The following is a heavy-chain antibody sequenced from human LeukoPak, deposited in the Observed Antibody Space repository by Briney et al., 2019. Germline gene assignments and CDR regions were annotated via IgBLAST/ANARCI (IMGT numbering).Heavy chain of an antibody. D-gene: IGHD3-22*01. CDR2: IKSKTDGGTT. J-gene: IGHJ4*02. V-gene: IGHV3-15*01. CDR3: TTGSDSSGSFDY. CDR1: GFTFSNAW. Sequence: PGGSLRLSCAASGFTFSNAWMSWVRQAPGKGLEWVGRIKSKTDGGTTDYAAPVKGRFTISRDDSKNTLYLQMNSLKTEDTAVYYCTTGSDSSGSFDYWGQGTLVTVSS.